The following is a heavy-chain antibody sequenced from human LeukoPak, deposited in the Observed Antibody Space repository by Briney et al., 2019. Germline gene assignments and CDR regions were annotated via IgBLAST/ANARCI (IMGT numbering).Heavy chain of an antibody. CDR1: GYTFTSYY. CDR2: INPSGGST. Sequence: ASVKVSCKASGYTFTSYYMHWVRQAPGQGLEWMGIINPSGGSTSYAQKFQGRVTMTRDMSTSTAYMELSSLRSEDTAVYYCAGRDTAMVSYFDYWGQGTLVTVSS. J-gene: IGHJ4*02. V-gene: IGHV1-46*01. D-gene: IGHD5-18*01. CDR3: AGRDTAMVSYFDY.